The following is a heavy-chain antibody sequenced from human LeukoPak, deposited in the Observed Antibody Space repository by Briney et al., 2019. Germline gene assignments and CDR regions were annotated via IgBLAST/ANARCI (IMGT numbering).Heavy chain of an antibody. CDR1: GGTFSSYA. CDR3: ARARGGGGRTNYYMDV. D-gene: IGHD1-14*01. CDR2: IIPIFGTA. Sequence: SVKVSCKASGGTFSSYAISWVRQAPGQGLEWMGGIIPIFGTANYAQKFQGRVTITTDESTSTAYMELSSLRSEDTAVYYCARARGGGGRTNYYMDVWGKGTTVTVSS. V-gene: IGHV1-69*05. J-gene: IGHJ6*03.